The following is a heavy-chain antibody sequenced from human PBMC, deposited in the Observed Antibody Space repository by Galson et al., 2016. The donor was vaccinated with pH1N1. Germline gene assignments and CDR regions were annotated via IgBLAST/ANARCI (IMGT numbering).Heavy chain of an antibody. V-gene: IGHV5-51*01. CDR3: ARRSAVAGVDY. D-gene: IGHD6-19*01. J-gene: IGHJ4*02. CDR2: IYPGDSDT. CDR1: GYSFSSHW. Sequence: QSGAEVKKPGESLKISCQGSGYSFSSHWIVWVRQMPAKGLEWMGIIYPGDSDTKYSPSYQGQVTFSADKSSHTAYLQWSSLQASDTAMYFCARRSAVAGVDYWGQGTLVTVSS.